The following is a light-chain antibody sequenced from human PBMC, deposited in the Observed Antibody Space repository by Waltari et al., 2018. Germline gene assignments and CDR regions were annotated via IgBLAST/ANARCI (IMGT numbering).Light chain of an antibody. V-gene: IGLV2-14*01. CDR1: SSDVGGYNY. CDR2: GVS. CDR3: NSYTSSSTSYVV. Sequence: QSALTQPASVSGSPGQSITISCTGTSSDVGGYNYVSWYQQHPGKAPKLMIYGVSRLPSGVSNRFSGSKSGNTASLTISGLQAEDEADYYCNSYTSSSTSYVVFGGGTKLTVL. J-gene: IGLJ2*01.